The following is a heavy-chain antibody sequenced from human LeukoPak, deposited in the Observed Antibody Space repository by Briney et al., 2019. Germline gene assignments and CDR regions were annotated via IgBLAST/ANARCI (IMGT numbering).Heavy chain of an antibody. CDR1: GSTFSSHW. CDR3: ARAYCSGSSCYAGGFDY. CDR2: IQQDGRQK. J-gene: IGHJ4*02. V-gene: IGHV3-7*05. D-gene: IGHD2-2*01. Sequence: GGSLRLSCAASGSTFSSHWLSWVRQAPGRGLEWVANIQQDGRQKYYVDSVKGRFTISRDNAKNSLYLEMNSLRAEDTAVYYWARAYCSGSSCYAGGFDYWGQGTLVTVSS.